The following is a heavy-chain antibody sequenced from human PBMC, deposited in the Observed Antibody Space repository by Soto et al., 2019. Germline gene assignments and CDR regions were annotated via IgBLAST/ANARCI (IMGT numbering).Heavy chain of an antibody. D-gene: IGHD2-15*01. CDR2: TSGSADDT. CDR1: GFRFSSYA. Sequence: EVQLLESGGGLVQPGGSLRLSCAASGFRFSSYAMSWVRQPPGKGREWVSSTSGSADDTNYAESVKGRFTISRDNSKNTLYLQMNSLRAEDTGVYYCAKEQAVVLAGTFEYWGQGTLVTVAP. V-gene: IGHV3-23*01. CDR3: AKEQAVVLAGTFEY. J-gene: IGHJ4*02.